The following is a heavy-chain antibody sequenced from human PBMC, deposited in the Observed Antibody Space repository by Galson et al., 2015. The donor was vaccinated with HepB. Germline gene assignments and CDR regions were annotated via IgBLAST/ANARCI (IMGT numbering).Heavy chain of an antibody. CDR3: AYGSDV. CDR1: GFTFSSYS. CDR2: ISSSRSYI. Sequence: SLRLSCAASGFTFSSYSMHWVRQAPGKGLEWVSSISSSRSYIYYADSVRGRFTISRDNAKNLLYLQMNSLRAEDTAVYYCAYGSDVWGQGTTVIVSS. V-gene: IGHV3-21*01. J-gene: IGHJ6*02.